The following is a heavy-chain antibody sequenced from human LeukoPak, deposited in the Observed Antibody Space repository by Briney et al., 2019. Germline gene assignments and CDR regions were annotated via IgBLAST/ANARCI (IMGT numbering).Heavy chain of an antibody. CDR2: ISYDGSNK. D-gene: IGHD2-21*02. CDR3: ARETACGGDCSGHFDY. Sequence: PGGSLRLSCAASGFTFSSYGMHWVRQAPGKGLEWVAVISYDGSNKYYADSVKGRFTISRDNSKNTLYLQMNSLRAEDTAVYYCARETACGGDCSGHFDYWGQGTLVTVSS. J-gene: IGHJ4*02. V-gene: IGHV3-30*19. CDR1: GFTFSSYG.